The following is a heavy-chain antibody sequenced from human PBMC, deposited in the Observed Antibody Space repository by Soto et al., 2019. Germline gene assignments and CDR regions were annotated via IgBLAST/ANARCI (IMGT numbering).Heavy chain of an antibody. CDR1: GGSSGGSGCY. V-gene: IGHV4-39*01. CDR2: IYYSGST. Sequence: SETLPLTWSVSGGSSGGSGCYWGWIRKPPGKGLEWIGSIYYSGSTYYNKSLKSRVTISVDTSKNQFSLKLSSVTAADTAGYYCARHVIRPGGADVSRAWFDPWGQGTLVTVSS. D-gene: IGHD3-3*02. CDR3: ARHVIRPGGADVSRAWFDP. J-gene: IGHJ5*02.